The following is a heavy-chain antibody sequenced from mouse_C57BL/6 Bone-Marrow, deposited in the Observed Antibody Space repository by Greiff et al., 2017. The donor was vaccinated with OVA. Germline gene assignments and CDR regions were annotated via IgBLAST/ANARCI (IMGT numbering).Heavy chain of an antibody. CDR2: IHPRSGNT. CDR1: GYTFTSYC. V-gene: IGHV1-81*01. Sequence: QVQLQQSGAELVRPGASVKLSCKASGYTFTSYCIHWVTQRPGQGLEWIGEIHPRSGNTYYNEKFKGKATLTADKSSSTACMELRSLTSEDSAVDVCAYVQWVDYWGQGTTLTVSA. CDR3: AYVQWVDY. D-gene: IGHD6-1*01. J-gene: IGHJ2*01.